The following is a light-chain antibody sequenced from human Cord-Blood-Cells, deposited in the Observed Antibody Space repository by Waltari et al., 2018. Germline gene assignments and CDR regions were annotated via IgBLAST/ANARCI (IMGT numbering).Light chain of an antibody. Sequence: DIQMTQSPSTLSASVGDRVTITCRASQSISSWLAWYQQKPGKAPKLLIYDASSLESGGPARFSGSGAGTECALTVGSLQRDDFAAYCCQRYKSYGFTGGPGTKVDI. J-gene: IGKJ3*01. CDR2: DAS. V-gene: IGKV1-5*01. CDR3: QRYKSYGFT. CDR1: QSISSW.